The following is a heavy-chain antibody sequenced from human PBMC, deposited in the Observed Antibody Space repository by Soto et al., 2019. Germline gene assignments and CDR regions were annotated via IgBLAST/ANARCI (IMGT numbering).Heavy chain of an antibody. D-gene: IGHD2-15*01. V-gene: IGHV1-18*01. Sequence: ASVKVSCKASGYTFTTFSLIWVRQAPGQGLEWMGWISVYSGNTNYAQKLQGRVTMTTDTSTSTAYMELRSLRSDDTAVYYCARGLGSSPHLSPHAFDIWGQGTMVTVSS. CDR3: ARGLGSSPHLSPHAFDI. CDR2: ISVYSGNT. CDR1: GYTFTTFS. J-gene: IGHJ3*02.